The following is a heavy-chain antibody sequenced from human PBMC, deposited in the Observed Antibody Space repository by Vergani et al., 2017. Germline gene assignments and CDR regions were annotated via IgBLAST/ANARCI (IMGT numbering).Heavy chain of an antibody. V-gene: IGHV3-33*06. CDR3: AKANPLNSGYDYLYYDHAMDV. D-gene: IGHD5-12*01. CDR2: TWYDGNNK. J-gene: IGHJ6*02. CDR1: GFTFNQYG. Sequence: QVQLVESGGGVVQPGRSLRLSCAASGFTFNQYGMHWVRQAPGKGLEWVAVTWYDGNNKQYADSVKGRFTISRDNSKSTMYLQMNSLSAGDTAVYYCAKANPLNSGYDYLYYDHAMDVWGQGTTVTVSS.